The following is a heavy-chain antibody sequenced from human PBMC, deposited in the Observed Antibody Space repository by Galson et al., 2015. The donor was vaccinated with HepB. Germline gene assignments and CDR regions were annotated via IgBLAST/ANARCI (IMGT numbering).Heavy chain of an antibody. J-gene: IGHJ3*02. CDR2: INPNSGGT. D-gene: IGHD3-22*01. CDR1: GYTFTGYY. V-gene: IGHV1-2*02. CDR3: ARDRRYYDSSGYYILGRAFDI. Sequence: SVKVSCKASGYTFTGYYMHWVRQAPGQGLEWMGWINPNSGGTNYAQKFQGRVTMTRDTSISTAYMELSRLRSDDTAVYYCARDRRYYDSSGYYILGRAFDIWGQGTMVTVSS.